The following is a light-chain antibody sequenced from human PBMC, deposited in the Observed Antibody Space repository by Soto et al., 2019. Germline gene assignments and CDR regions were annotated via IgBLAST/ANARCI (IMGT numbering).Light chain of an antibody. CDR3: QQYNNWPLT. CDR2: GAS. V-gene: IGKV3D-15*01. J-gene: IGKJ4*01. Sequence: EIVLTQSPATLSLSPGERATLSCRASQSVSSNLLAWYQEKPGQAPRLLIYGASTRATGIPDRFSGSGSGTDFTLTISSLQSEDFAVYYCQQYNNWPLTFGGGTKVDI. CDR1: QSVSSN.